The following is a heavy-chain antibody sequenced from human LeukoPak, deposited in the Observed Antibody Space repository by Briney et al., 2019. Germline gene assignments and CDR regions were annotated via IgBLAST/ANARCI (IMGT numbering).Heavy chain of an antibody. Sequence: GGSLRLSCAASGFTVSSNYMSWVRQAPGKGLEWVSVIYSGGSTYYADSVKGRFTISRDNSKNTLYLQMDSLRAEDTAVYYCASQVYGSGPFDPWGQGTLVTVSS. J-gene: IGHJ5*02. D-gene: IGHD3-10*01. V-gene: IGHV3-66*04. CDR1: GFTVSSNY. CDR2: IYSGGST. CDR3: ASQVYGSGPFDP.